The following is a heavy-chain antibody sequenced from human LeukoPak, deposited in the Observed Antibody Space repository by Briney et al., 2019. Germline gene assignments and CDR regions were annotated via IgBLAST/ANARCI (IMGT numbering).Heavy chain of an antibody. CDR1: GFTFSSYA. CDR3: AGLGYCSSTSCYDSDFDY. Sequence: GGSLRLSCAASGFTFSSYAMHWVRQAPGKGLEWVAVISYDGSNKYYADSVKGRFTISRDNSKNTLYLQMNSLRAEDTAVYYCAGLGYCSSTSCYDSDFDYWGQGTLVTVSS. D-gene: IGHD2-2*01. J-gene: IGHJ4*02. CDR2: ISYDGSNK. V-gene: IGHV3-30*04.